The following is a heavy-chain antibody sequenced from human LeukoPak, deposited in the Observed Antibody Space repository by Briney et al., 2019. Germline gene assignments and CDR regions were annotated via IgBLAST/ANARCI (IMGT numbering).Heavy chain of an antibody. CDR2: INHSGST. Sequence: SETLSLTCAVYGGSFSGYYWSWIRQPPGKGLEWIGEINHSGSTNYNPSLKSRVTISVDTSKNQFSLKLSSVTAADTAVYYCARVSTTVAGSDYLDYWGQGTQVTISS. J-gene: IGHJ4*02. CDR3: ARVSTTVAGSDYLDY. V-gene: IGHV4-34*01. D-gene: IGHD6-19*01. CDR1: GGSFSGYY.